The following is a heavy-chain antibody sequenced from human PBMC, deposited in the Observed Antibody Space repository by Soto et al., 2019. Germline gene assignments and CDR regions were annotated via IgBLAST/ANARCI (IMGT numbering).Heavy chain of an antibody. Sequence: GSLRLSWAACGFSVSSNYMSWVRQAPGKGLEWVSVIYSGGSTYYADSVKGRFTISRDNSKNTLYLQMNSLRAEDTAVYYCARVSVAELDYFDYWGQGTLVTVSS. CDR3: ARVSVAELDYFDY. CDR2: IYSGGST. V-gene: IGHV3-53*01. J-gene: IGHJ4*02. CDR1: GFSVSSNY. D-gene: IGHD1-26*01.